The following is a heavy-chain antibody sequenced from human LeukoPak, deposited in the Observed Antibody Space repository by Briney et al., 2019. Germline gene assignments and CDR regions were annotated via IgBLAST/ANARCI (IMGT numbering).Heavy chain of an antibody. CDR2: IYYSGST. CDR1: GGSISSSSYY. CDR3: ARRQWLVPEDY. D-gene: IGHD6-19*01. J-gene: IGHJ4*02. V-gene: IGHV4-39*07. Sequence: SSETLSLTCTVSGGSISSSSYYWGWIRQPPGKGLEWIGSIYYSGSTNYNPSLKSRVTISVDTSKNQFSLKLSSVTAADTAVYYCARRQWLVPEDYWGQGTLVTVSS.